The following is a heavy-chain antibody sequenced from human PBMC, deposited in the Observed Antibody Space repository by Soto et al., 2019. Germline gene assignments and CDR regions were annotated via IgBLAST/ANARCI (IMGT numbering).Heavy chain of an antibody. D-gene: IGHD2-15*01. CDR2: ISGSGGST. V-gene: IGHV3-23*01. J-gene: IGHJ4*02. Sequence: GGSLRLSCAASGFTFSSYAMSWVRQAPGKGLEWVSAISGSGGSTYYADSVKGRFTISRDNSKNTLYLQMNSLRAEDTAVYYCARDGIVVVVAAFFDYWGQGTLVTVSS. CDR3: ARDGIVVVVAAFFDY. CDR1: GFTFSSYA.